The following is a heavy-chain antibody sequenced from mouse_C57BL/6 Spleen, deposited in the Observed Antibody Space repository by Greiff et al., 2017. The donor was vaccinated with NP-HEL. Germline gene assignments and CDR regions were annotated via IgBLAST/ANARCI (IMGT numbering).Heavy chain of an antibody. D-gene: IGHD1-1*01. CDR3: TTSYGSSSAWFAY. J-gene: IGHJ3*01. CDR1: GFNIKDDY. Sequence: VQLKQSGAELVRPGASVKLSCTASGFNIKDDYMHWVKQRPEQGLEWIGWIDPENGDTEYASKFQGKATITADTSSNTAYLQLSSLTSEDTAVYYCTTSYGSSSAWFAYWGQGTLVTVSA. V-gene: IGHV14-4*01. CDR2: IDPENGDT.